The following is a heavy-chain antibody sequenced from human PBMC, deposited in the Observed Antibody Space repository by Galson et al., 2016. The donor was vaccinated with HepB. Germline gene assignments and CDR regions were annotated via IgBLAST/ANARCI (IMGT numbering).Heavy chain of an antibody. CDR3: VVLPPGYDFWSGYFRGRYRNEMDV. V-gene: IGHV3-64D*06. CDR2: ISTDGANT. CDR1: GFTFSRYA. Sequence: SLRLSCAASGFTFSRYAMHWVRQAPGKGLEYVSAISTDGANTYYADSVRGRFTITRDNSKNTMDLYMSGLRPEDTAIYYCVVLPPGYDFWSGYFRGRYRNEMDVWGQGTTVTVSS. J-gene: IGHJ6*02. D-gene: IGHD3-3*01.